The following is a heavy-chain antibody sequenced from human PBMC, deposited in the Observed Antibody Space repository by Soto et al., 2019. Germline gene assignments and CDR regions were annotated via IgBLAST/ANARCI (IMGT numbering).Heavy chain of an antibody. CDR3: ARLDSSYYYYMDV. CDR1: GGSISSSSYY. J-gene: IGHJ6*03. V-gene: IGHV4-39*01. Sequence: TSETLSLTCTVSGGSISSSSYYWGWIRQPPGKGLEWIESIYYSGSTYYNPSLKSRVTISVDTSKNQFSLKLSSVTAVDTAVYYCARLDSSYYYYMDVWGKGTTVT. CDR2: IYYSGST. D-gene: IGHD6-13*01.